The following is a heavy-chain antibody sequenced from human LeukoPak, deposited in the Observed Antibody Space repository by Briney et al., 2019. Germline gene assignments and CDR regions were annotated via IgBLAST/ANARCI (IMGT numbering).Heavy chain of an antibody. CDR2: INTDGSST. J-gene: IGHJ4*02. Sequence: GGSLRLSCAASGFIFSSYWMHWVRHAPGKGLAWVSRINTDGSSTSYADSVKGRFTISRDNAKNTLYLQMNSLRAEDTAVYYCARDRSRYSGSYYGWVDYWGQGTLVTVSS. CDR3: ARDRSRYSGSYYGWVDY. D-gene: IGHD1-26*01. V-gene: IGHV3-74*01. CDR1: GFIFSSYW.